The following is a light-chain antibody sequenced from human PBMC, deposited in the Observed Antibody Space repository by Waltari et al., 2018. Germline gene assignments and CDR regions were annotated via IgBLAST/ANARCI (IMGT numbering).Light chain of an antibody. V-gene: IGLV1-44*01. CDR2: SNT. J-gene: IGLJ2*01. Sequence: QSVLTQPPSASGTPGQRVIISCSGGSSNIGTYSVNWYQQLPGTAPKVLIYSNTRRPPGVPGRFSGSKSGTSASLAISGLQSEDEANYYCAAWDDTLNGLVFGGGTKVTVL. CDR3: AAWDDTLNGLV. CDR1: SSNIGTYS.